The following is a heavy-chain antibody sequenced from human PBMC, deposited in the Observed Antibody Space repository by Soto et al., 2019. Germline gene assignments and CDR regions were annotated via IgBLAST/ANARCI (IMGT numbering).Heavy chain of an antibody. J-gene: IGHJ5*02. Sequence: GGSLRLSCTVSGFTFSSYAMHWVRMAPGKGLEWVAVVSYDGSIENYADSVRGRFTISRDNSKNTVFLQMNSLRVEDTAVYYCAKDLYYYDFSLDDSWGQGTLVTVSS. CDR1: GFTFSSYA. V-gene: IGHV3-30*04. CDR3: AKDLYYYDFSLDDS. D-gene: IGHD3-16*01. CDR2: VSYDGSIE.